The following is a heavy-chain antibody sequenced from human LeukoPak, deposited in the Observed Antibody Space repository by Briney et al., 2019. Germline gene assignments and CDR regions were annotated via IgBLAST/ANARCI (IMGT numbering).Heavy chain of an antibody. V-gene: IGHV1-18*04. CDR1: GYTFTGYY. CDR2: ISAYNGNT. CDR3: ARVHYMDV. Sequence: ASVKVSCKASGYTFTGYYMHWVRQAPGQGLEWMGWISAYNGNTNYAQKLQGRVTMTTDTSTSTAYMELRSLRSDDTAVYYCARVHYMDVWGKGTTVTVSS. J-gene: IGHJ6*03.